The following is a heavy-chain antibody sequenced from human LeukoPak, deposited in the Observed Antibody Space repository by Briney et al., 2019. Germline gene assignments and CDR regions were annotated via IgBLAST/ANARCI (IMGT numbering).Heavy chain of an antibody. J-gene: IGHJ4*02. CDR3: ARLHSSTWPLYYSDS. V-gene: IGHV5-51*01. CDR1: RYSFTNYW. CDR2: IFPGDSDT. D-gene: IGHD6-13*01. Sequence: GESLKISCKGSRYSFTNYWIGWVRQMPGKGLECMGLIFPGDSDTKYSPSFQGRVTISADKSISTAYLQWSSLKASDTAIYYCARLHSSTWPLYYSDSWGQGTLVTVSS.